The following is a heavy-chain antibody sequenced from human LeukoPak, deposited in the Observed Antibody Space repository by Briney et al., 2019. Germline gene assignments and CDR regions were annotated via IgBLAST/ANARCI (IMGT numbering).Heavy chain of an antibody. CDR2: IYSGGGT. V-gene: IGHV3-66*01. D-gene: IGHD5-18*01. Sequence: GGSLRLACAASGFTVSINYMSWVRQAPGKGLEWVSFIYSGGGTYYSDTAKGGFIISRDNSRNTPYIQMNSLRAEDTAVYYCARDRGRAMAYFVHWREGTLVSVSS. J-gene: IGHJ4*02. CDR3: ARDRGRAMAYFVH. CDR1: GFTVSINY.